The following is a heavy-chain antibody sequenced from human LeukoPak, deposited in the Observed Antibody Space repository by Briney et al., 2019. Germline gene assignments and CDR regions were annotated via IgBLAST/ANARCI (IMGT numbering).Heavy chain of an antibody. J-gene: IGHJ4*02. D-gene: IGHD6-13*01. CDR3: AGGIASTGRYYFDY. CDR2: FDPEDGET. CDR1: GYNLTELS. V-gene: IGHV1-24*01. Sequence: ASVKVSCKVSGYNLTELSMHWVRQAPGKGLEWMGGFDPEDGETIYAQKFQGRVTMTEDTSTDTAYMELSSLRSEDTAVYYCAGGIASTGRYYFDYWGQGTLVTVSS.